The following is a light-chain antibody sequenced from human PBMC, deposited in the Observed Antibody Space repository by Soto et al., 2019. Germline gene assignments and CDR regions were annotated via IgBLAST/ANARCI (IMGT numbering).Light chain of an antibody. Sequence: QSVLTQPASVSGSPGQSITISCTGTSSDVGSYNLVSWYQQHPGTAPKLMIYEGSKRPSGVSNRFSGSKSGNTASLTISGLQAGDEADYYCCSYAGISTVFGGGTKVTVL. J-gene: IGLJ2*01. CDR2: EGS. V-gene: IGLV2-23*01. CDR3: CSYAGISTV. CDR1: SSDVGSYNL.